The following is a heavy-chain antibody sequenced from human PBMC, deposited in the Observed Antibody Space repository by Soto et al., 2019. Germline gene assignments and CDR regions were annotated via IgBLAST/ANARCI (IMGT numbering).Heavy chain of an antibody. V-gene: IGHV1-2*04. Sequence: QVQLVQSGAEVKKPGASVKVSCKASGYTFTGHYIHWVRQAPGQGLEWMGWINPNSGGTNYAQKLQDWVTRTRDTSISTAYMELSRLRSDDTAVYYCARDGKPPMTGYAYYHGMDVWGQGTTATVSS. CDR2: INPNSGGT. CDR3: ARDGKPPMTGYAYYHGMDV. J-gene: IGHJ6*02. CDR1: GYTFTGHY. D-gene: IGHD5-18*01.